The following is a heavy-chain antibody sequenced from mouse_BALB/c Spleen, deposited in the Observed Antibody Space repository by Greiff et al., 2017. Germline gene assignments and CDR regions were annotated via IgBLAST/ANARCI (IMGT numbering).Heavy chain of an antibody. CDR1: GYTFTSYV. CDR2: INPYNDGT. J-gene: IGHJ3*01. CDR3: ARGGPMITTGAWFAY. Sequence: EVQLQQSGPELVKPGASVKMSCKASGYTFTSYVMHWVKQKPGQGLEWIGYINPYNDGTKYNEKFKGKATLTSDKSSSTAYMELSSLTSEDSAVYYCARGGPMITTGAWFAYWGQGTLVTVSA. V-gene: IGHV1-14*01. D-gene: IGHD2-4*01.